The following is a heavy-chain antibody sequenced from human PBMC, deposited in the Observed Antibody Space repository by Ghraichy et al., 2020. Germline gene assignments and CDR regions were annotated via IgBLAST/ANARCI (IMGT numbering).Heavy chain of an antibody. CDR3: GRGTGSGRYRFDY. CDR2: ISTSSLYT. Sequence: GGSLRLSCAASGFTFSDYYMAWIRQAPGRELEWFAYISTSSLYTNYAVSVKGRFIVSRDNAQSSLELQMHGLGVDDTAVYYCGRGTGSGRYRFDYWGQGTLVTVSS. CDR1: GFTFSDYY. V-gene: IGHV3-11*06. D-gene: IGHD1-26*01. J-gene: IGHJ4*02.